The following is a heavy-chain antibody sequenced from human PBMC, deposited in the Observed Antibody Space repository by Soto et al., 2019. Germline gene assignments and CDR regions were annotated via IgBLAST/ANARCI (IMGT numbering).Heavy chain of an antibody. Sequence: QVQLVQSGAEVKKPGSSVKVSCKASGGTFSSYAISWVRQAPGQGLEWMGGILPIFGTANYAQKFQGRVTITADESTSAAYMELSSLRSEDTAVYYCARFVVVPATIRGRDYDYGMDVWGQGTTVTVSS. V-gene: IGHV1-69*01. CDR1: GGTFSSYA. D-gene: IGHD2-2*01. J-gene: IGHJ6*02. CDR2: ILPIFGTA. CDR3: ARFVVVPATIRGRDYDYGMDV.